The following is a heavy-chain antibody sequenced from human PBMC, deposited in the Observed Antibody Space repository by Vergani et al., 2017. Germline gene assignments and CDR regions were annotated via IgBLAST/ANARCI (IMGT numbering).Heavy chain of an antibody. Sequence: QVQLVQSGAEVKKPGASVKVSCKASGYTFTNYGISWVRQAPGQGLEWMGWISAYNGNTNFAQKLQGRVTMTTDTSTSTAYMELRSLRSDDTAVDYCARIPRRDYYDSSGYSYFNYWGQGTLVTVSS. V-gene: IGHV1-18*01. CDR3: ARIPRRDYYDSSGYSYFNY. D-gene: IGHD3-22*01. CDR2: ISAYNGNT. CDR1: GYTFTNYG. J-gene: IGHJ4*02.